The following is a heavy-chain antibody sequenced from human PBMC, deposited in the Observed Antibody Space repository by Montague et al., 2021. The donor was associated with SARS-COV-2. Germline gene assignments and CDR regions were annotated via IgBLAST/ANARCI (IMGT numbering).Heavy chain of an antibody. Sequence: SETLSLTCTVSGGSISSYYWNWIRQSPGKGLEWIGYVYYSGSTRYSPSLRRRVIISADTSKSQISLRLNSLGAEDTAVYYCAGDRGSLWRFDLWGRGTLVTVS. V-gene: IGHV4-59*12. D-gene: IGHD2-21*01. J-gene: IGHJ2*01. CDR2: VYYSGST. CDR3: AGDRGSLWRFDL. CDR1: GGSISSYY.